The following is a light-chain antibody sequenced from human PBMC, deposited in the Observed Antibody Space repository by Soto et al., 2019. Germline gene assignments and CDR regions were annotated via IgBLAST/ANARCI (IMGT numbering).Light chain of an antibody. V-gene: IGLV2-14*01. CDR2: AVS. CDR3: SSYTSSSTWV. Sequence: QSALTQPASVSGSPGQSITISCTGTSSDVGGYNYVSWYQQHPGKTPKLMIYAVSNRPSGVSNRFSGSKSGTTASLTISGLQAEDDADYYCSSYTSSSTWVFGGGTKLTVL. J-gene: IGLJ3*02. CDR1: SSDVGGYNY.